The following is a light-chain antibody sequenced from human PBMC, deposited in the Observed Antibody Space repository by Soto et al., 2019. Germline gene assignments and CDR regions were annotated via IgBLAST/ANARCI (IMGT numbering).Light chain of an antibody. J-gene: IGKJ4*01. CDR2: DAS. Sequence: DIQMTQSPSSLSASVGDRVTIACQSSHDVSRNLNWFQQKPGEAPKLLIYDASNLERGVPSRFSASVSGTDFTFTISSLQPEDVATYYCQQYNSMLSFGGGT. V-gene: IGKV1-33*01. CDR3: QQYNSMLS. CDR1: HDVSRN.